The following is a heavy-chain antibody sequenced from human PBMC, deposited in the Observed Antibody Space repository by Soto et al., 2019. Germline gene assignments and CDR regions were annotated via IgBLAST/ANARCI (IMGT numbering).Heavy chain of an antibody. Sequence: EVQLVESGGGLVKPGRSLRLSCTASGFSFRDYPMSWFRKAPGKGLEWVGLIRTNPYGGTAEYAASVTGRFTISRDDSKNIAYLQMSSLETDDAAMYYCAIASAYVRGEVWYFDLWGRGTVVTVSS. CDR1: GFSFRDYP. V-gene: IGHV3-49*05. J-gene: IGHJ2*01. CDR3: AIASAYVRGEVWYFDL. CDR2: IRTNPYGGTA. D-gene: IGHD3-10*02.